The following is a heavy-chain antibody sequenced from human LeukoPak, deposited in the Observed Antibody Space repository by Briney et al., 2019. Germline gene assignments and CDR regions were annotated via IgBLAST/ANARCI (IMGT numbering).Heavy chain of an antibody. J-gene: IGHJ5*02. Sequence: SETLSLTCTVSGGSINNYFWSWLRQPPGKGLEWIGYISYSGSTNCNPSLKSRVSISVDTSKNHFSLRLSSVTAADTAFYYCARDNYRGVTNFDPWGQGTLVTVSS. CDR3: ARDNYRGVTNFDP. V-gene: IGHV4-59*01. CDR1: GGSINNYF. CDR2: ISYSGST. D-gene: IGHD3-10*01.